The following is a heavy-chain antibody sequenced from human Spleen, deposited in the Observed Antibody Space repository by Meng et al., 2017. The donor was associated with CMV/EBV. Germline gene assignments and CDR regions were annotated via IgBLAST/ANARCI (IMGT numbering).Heavy chain of an antibody. CDR1: GGSISSGGYY. V-gene: IGHV4-31*03. CDR2: IYYSGST. D-gene: IGHD1-7*01. J-gene: IGHJ3*02. CDR3: ARGGGTGTIYTFDI. Sequence: SETLSLTCTVSGGSISSGGYYWSWIRQHPGKGLEWIGYIYYSGSTYYNPSLKSRVTISVDTSKNQFSLKLSSVTAADTAVYYCARGGGTGTIYTFDIWGQGTMVTVSS.